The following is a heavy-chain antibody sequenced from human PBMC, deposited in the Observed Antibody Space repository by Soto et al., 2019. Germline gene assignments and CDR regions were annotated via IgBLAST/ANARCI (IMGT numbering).Heavy chain of an antibody. Sequence: QVQLQESGPGLVKPLETLSLTCSVSGASISSSYWSWVRQPPGKGLDWIGYISYTGSPNYNPSLKSRVAISVDTSKNQFSLKLNSVTAADTDLYYCARIGRSMKPSGKVSPDSYYYAMDVWGQGTTVTVSS. CDR2: ISYTGSP. J-gene: IGHJ6*02. D-gene: IGHD3-10*01. CDR3: ARIGRSMKPSGKVSPDSYYYAMDV. V-gene: IGHV4-59*01. CDR1: GASISSSY.